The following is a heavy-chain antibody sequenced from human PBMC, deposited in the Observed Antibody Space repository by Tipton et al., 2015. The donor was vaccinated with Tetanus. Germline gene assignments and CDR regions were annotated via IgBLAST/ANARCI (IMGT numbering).Heavy chain of an antibody. Sequence: TLSLTCTVSGGSISSYYWSWIRQPPGKGLEWIGYIYYSGSTNYNPSLKSRVTISVDTSKNQFSLKLSSVTAADTAVYYCASKQWLAKGGWFDPRGQGTLVTVSS. V-gene: IGHV4-59*12. CDR1: GGSISSYY. D-gene: IGHD6-19*01. CDR3: ASKQWLAKGGWFDP. J-gene: IGHJ5*02. CDR2: IYYSGST.